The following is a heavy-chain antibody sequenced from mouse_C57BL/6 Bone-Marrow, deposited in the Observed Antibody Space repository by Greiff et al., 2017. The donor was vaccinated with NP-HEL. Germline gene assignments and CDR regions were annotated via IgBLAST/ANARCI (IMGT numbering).Heavy chain of an antibody. Sequence: EVQLQQSGAELVRPGASVKLSCTASGFNIKDDYMHWVKQRPEQGLEWIGWIDPENGDTEYASKFQGKATITADTSSNTAYLQLSSLTSEDTAVYYCTTLILYSNYEDYYAMDYWGQGTSVTVSS. CDR3: TTLILYSNYEDYYAMDY. CDR1: GFNIKDDY. J-gene: IGHJ4*01. CDR2: IDPENGDT. V-gene: IGHV14-4*01. D-gene: IGHD2-5*01.